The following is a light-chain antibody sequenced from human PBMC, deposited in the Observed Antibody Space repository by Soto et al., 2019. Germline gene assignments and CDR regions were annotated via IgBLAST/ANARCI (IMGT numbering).Light chain of an antibody. CDR2: MAY. CDR3: QQYDSYALT. Sequence: DIQMTQSPSTLSASVGDTVTITCGASQSISSWLAWYQQKPGKAPKLLIYMAYTLESWVPSMFSGSGSGTDFNLNISSLQPDDSDTYSCQQYDSYALTFGGGTKVEIK. CDR1: QSISSW. V-gene: IGKV1-5*03. J-gene: IGKJ4*01.